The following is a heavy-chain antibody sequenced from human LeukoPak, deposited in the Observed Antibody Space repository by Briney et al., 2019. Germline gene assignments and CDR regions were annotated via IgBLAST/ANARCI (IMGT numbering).Heavy chain of an antibody. CDR3: AILGGPDSSGWYVVDY. D-gene: IGHD6-19*01. J-gene: IGHJ4*02. V-gene: IGHV1-18*04. Sequence: ASVKVSCKASGYTFTSYGISWVRQAPGQGLEWMGWISAYNGNTSYAQKLQGRVTMTTDTSTSTAYMELRSLRSVDTAVYYCAILGGPDSSGWYVVDYWGQGTLVTVSS. CDR2: ISAYNGNT. CDR1: GYTFTSYG.